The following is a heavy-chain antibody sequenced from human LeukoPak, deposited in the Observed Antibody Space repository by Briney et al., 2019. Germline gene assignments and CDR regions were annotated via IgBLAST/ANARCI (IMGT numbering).Heavy chain of an antibody. CDR3: VRDLGGRSGH. V-gene: IGHV3-74*01. Sequence: GGSLRLSCAASGFTFSSNWMHWVRQAPGKGLVWVSRINEDGRTTNYADSVKGRFTISRDNAKNTLDLQMNSVRAEDTAVYYCVRDLGGRSGHWGQGTLVTVSS. CDR1: GFTFSSNW. J-gene: IGHJ4*02. D-gene: IGHD1-26*01. CDR2: INEDGRTT.